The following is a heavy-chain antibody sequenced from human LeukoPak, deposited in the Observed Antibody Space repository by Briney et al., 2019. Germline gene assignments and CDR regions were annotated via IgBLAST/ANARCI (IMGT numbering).Heavy chain of an antibody. Sequence: KPSETLSLTCTVSGASISSYYWSWIRQPPGKGLEWIGEINHSGGTKYNPSLKSRVTISIDTPENQFSLKLSSVTAADTAVYYCARIRCGHTNGICYNYWGQGTLVTVSS. V-gene: IGHV4-34*01. CDR1: GASISSYY. CDR3: ARIRCGHTNGICYNY. D-gene: IGHD2-8*01. J-gene: IGHJ4*02. CDR2: INHSGGT.